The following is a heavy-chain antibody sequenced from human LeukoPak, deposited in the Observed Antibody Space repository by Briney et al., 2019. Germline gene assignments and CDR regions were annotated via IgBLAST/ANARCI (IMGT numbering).Heavy chain of an antibody. V-gene: IGHV1-46*01. J-gene: IGHJ4*02. CDR2: IYPRDGST. CDR3: ARDLPDGGSPSDAYDY. Sequence: GASVKVSCKASGYTFTSNYIHWVRQAPGQGLEWMGMIYPRDGSTSYAQKFQGRVTVTRDTSTSTVHMELSGLRAEDTAVYYCARDLPDGGSPSDAYDYWGQGTLVTVSS. CDR1: GYTFTSNY. D-gene: IGHD3-16*01.